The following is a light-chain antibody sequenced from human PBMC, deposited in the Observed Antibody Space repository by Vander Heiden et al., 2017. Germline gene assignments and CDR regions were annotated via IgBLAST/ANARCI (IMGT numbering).Light chain of an antibody. CDR3: SSYTTSGTFPYV. CDR1: SSDIVGYSY. CDR2: DVD. Sequence: QSALTQPASVSVSPGLSITISCTGTSSDIVGYSYVSWYKRHPGKAPKLIIYDVDSRPSGVSNRFSGSKSGKTASLTISGLQAEDEAEYYCSSYTTSGTFPYVFGAGTQVTVL. J-gene: IGLJ1*01. V-gene: IGLV2-14*01.